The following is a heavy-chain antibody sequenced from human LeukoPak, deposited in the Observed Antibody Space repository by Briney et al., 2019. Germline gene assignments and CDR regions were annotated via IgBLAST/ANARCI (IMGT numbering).Heavy chain of an antibody. CDR1: GGSISSYY. D-gene: IGHD2-2*01. J-gene: IGHJ6*03. V-gene: IGHV4-59*08. Sequence: SETLSLTCTVSGGSISSYYWSWIRQPPGKGLEWIGYIYYSGSTNYNPSLKSRVTISVETSKNQFSLKLSSVTAADTAVYYCARGDCSSTICYSPMDVWGKGTTVTVSS. CDR3: ARGDCSSTICYSPMDV. CDR2: IYYSGST.